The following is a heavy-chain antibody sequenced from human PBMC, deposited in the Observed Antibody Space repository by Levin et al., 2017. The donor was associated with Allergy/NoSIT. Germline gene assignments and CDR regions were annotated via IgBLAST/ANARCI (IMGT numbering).Heavy chain of an antibody. Sequence: SLKISCAASGFTFDGYAMHWVRQAPGKGLEWVSGINWNSGNIHYADSVKGRFTISRDNAKNSLYLQMNSLRTEDTAFYYCAKDMSAMLSLFDYCGQGTLVTVSS. CDR2: INWNSGNI. J-gene: IGHJ4*02. CDR1: GFTFDGYA. CDR3: AKDMSAMLSLFDY. D-gene: IGHD2-8*01. V-gene: IGHV3-9*01.